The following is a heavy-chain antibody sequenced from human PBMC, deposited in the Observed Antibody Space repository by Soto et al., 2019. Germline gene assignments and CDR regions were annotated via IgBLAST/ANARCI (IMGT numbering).Heavy chain of an antibody. V-gene: IGHV1-69*13. CDR1: GCTFSSYA. CDR3: ARCGDPKTYYYYGMDV. D-gene: IGHD4-17*01. Sequence: SVKVSCKASGCTFSSYAISWVRQAPGQGLEWMGGIIPIFGTANYAQKFQGRVTITADESTSTAYMELSSLRSEDTAVYYCARCGDPKTYYYYGMDVWGQGTTVTVSS. J-gene: IGHJ6*02. CDR2: IIPIFGTA.